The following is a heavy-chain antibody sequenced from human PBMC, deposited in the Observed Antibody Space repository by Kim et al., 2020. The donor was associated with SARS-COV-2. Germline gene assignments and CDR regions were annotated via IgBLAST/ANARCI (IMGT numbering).Heavy chain of an antibody. Sequence: NKYYADSVKGRFTISRDNSKNTLYLQMNSLRAEDTAVYYCARDTSGVLDYWGQGTLVTVSS. D-gene: IGHD2-8*01. V-gene: IGHV3-30*01. J-gene: IGHJ4*02. CDR3: ARDTSGVLDY. CDR2: NK.